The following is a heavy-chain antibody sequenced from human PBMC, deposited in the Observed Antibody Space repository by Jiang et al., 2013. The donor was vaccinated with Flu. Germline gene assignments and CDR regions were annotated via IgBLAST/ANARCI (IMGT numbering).Heavy chain of an antibody. Sequence: GLVKPSGTLSLTCAVSGGSISSSNWWSWVRQPPGKGLEWIGEIYHSGSTNYNPSLKSRVTISVDKSKNQFSLKLSSVTAADTAVYYCARGDYDSSGYPYFDYWGQGTLVTVSS. V-gene: IGHV4-4*02. J-gene: IGHJ4*02. CDR3: ARGDYDSSGYPYFDY. D-gene: IGHD3-22*01. CDR1: GGSISSSNW. CDR2: IYHSGST.